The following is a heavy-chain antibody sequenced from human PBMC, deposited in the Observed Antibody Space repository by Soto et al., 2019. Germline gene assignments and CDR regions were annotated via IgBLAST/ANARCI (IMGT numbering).Heavy chain of an antibody. D-gene: IGHD1-7*01. J-gene: IGHJ4*02. CDR1: GGSISSSSYY. V-gene: IGHV4-39*01. CDR3: ARLLITGTTFDY. Sequence: QLQLQESGPGLVKPSETLSLTCTVSGGSISSSSYYWGWIRQPPGKGLEWIGSIYYSGSTYYNPSLKSRVTTSVDTSKNQFSLKLSSVTAADTAVYYCARLLITGTTFDYWGQGTLVTVSS. CDR2: IYYSGST.